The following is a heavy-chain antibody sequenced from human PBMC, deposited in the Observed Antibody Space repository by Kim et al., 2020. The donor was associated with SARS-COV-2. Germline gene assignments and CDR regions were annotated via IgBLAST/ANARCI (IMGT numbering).Heavy chain of an antibody. D-gene: IGHD6-19*01. Sequence: SETLSLTCTVSGGSISSSSYYWGWICQPPGKGLEWIGSIYYSGSTYYNPSLKSRVTISVDTSKNQFSLKLSSVTAADTAVYYCARLSQWLSNWFDPWGQGTLVTVSS. CDR1: GGSISSSSYY. J-gene: IGHJ5*02. V-gene: IGHV4-39*01. CDR2: IYYSGST. CDR3: ARLSQWLSNWFDP.